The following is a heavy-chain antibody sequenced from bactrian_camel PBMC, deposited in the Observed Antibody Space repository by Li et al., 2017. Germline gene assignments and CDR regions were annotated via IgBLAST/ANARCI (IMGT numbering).Heavy chain of an antibody. V-gene: IGHV3S41*01. CDR3: AAADSRPRRMWDTEVIGGCDEYNS. J-gene: IGHJ4*01. D-gene: IGHD1*01. CDR1: SDTPINC. CDR2: IDLSGGGT. Sequence: QAGGSLRLSCEASSDTPINCMGWFRQDPGKELEGVAAIDLSGGGTRFAASVEGRFTISQDNAKNTLALQMSSVKPEDTAMYYCAAADSRPRRMWDTEVIGGCDEYNSWGQGTQVTVS.